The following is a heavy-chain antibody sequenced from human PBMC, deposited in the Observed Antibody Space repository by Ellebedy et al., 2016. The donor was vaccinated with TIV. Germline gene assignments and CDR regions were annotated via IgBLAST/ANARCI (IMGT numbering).Heavy chain of an antibody. CDR3: ARDRFGYEGGMDV. CDR2: INPNSGGT. V-gene: IGHV1-2*02. Sequence: AASVKVSCKASGYTFTGYYMHWVRQAPGQGLEWMGWINPNSGGTNYAQKFQGRVTMTRDTSISTAYMDLSSLRSDDTAVYYCARDRFGYEGGMDVWGQGTTVTVSS. D-gene: IGHD5-18*01. CDR1: GYTFTGYY. J-gene: IGHJ6*02.